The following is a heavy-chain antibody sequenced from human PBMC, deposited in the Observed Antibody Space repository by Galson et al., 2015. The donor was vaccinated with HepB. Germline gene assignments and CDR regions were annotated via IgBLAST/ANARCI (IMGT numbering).Heavy chain of an antibody. CDR2: ISYDGSNK. V-gene: IGHV3-30*18. Sequence: SLRLSCAASGFTFSNYGMHWVRRAPGKGLEWVAVISYDGSNKYYADSVKGRFTISRDNSKNTLYLQMNSLRAEDTALYYCAEDPYLYSALAGTMAGFDYWGQGTLVTVSS. D-gene: IGHD6-19*01. CDR3: AEDPYLYSALAGTMAGFDY. J-gene: IGHJ4*02. CDR1: GFTFSNYG.